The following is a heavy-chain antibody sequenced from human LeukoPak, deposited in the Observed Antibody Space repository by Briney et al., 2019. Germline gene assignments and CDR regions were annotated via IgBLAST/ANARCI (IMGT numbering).Heavy chain of an antibody. CDR3: AKDPYYYDSSGYYRDY. D-gene: IGHD3-22*01. CDR2: ISGSGGST. J-gene: IGHJ4*02. CDR1: GFTFSNYA. Sequence: QSGGSLRLSCAASGFTFSNYAMSWVRQAPGKGLEWVSAISGSGGSTYYADSVKGRFTISRDNSKNTLYLQMNSLRAEDTAVYYCAKDPYYYDSSGYYRDYWGQGTLVTVSS. V-gene: IGHV3-23*01.